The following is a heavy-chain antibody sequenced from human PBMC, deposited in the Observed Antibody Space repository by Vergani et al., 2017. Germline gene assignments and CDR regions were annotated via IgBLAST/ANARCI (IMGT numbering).Heavy chain of an antibody. J-gene: IGHJ6*03. CDR3: ARVDTQVPATSHFYYMDV. V-gene: IGHV4-4*01. CDR1: GGSVSSGNW. D-gene: IGHD6-25*01. CDR2: IYHTGNT. Sequence: QVQLQESGPGLAKPLGTLSLTCAVSGGSVSSGNWWTWVRQPPGKDLEWIGEIYHTGNTNYSPSLKSRVTMSVDKLKNQFSLILNSVTAADTAVYFCARVDTQVPATSHFYYMDVWGKGTTVVVSS.